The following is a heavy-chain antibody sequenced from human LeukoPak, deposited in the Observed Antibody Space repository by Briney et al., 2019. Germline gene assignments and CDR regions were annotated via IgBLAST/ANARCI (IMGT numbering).Heavy chain of an antibody. J-gene: IGHJ6*03. D-gene: IGHD5-18*01. CDR3: ARGSVQLWLRDTYYYMDV. Sequence: GESLRLSCAASGFTFDDYAMNWVRQVPGRGLEWVSGINWNGRITEYADSVKDRFTISRQNTKNSLYLYMKNLGGEDTALYFCARGSVQLWLRDTYYYMDVWGKGTTVTVSS. CDR1: GFTFDDYA. CDR2: INWNGRIT. V-gene: IGHV3-20*04.